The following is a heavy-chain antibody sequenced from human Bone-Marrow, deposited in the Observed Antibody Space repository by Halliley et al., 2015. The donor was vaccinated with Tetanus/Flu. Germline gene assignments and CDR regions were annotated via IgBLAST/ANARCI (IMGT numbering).Heavy chain of an antibody. J-gene: IGHJ3*02. CDR2: IYHSGST. CDR1: GASISSSNW. V-gene: IGHV4-4*02. Sequence: TLSLTCAVSGASISSSNWWSWVRQSPGKGLEWLGEIYHSGSTNYNPSLMGRFSMSIDKSKNRFSLEIVSVTAADMAMYYCARGREIGTRSFDIWGQGTMVTVSS. CDR3: ARGREIGTRSFDI.